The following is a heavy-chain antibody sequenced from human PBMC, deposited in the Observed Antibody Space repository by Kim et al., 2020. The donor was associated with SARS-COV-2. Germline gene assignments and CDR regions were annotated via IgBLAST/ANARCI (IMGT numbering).Heavy chain of an antibody. CDR3: ARDSSMIPPPLDY. J-gene: IGHJ4*02. D-gene: IGHD3-22*01. Sequence: YAQKYQSRVPITAEQSTSTAYIELRSLRSEDTAVYYCARDSSMIPPPLDYWGQGTLVTVSS. V-gene: IGHV1-69*01.